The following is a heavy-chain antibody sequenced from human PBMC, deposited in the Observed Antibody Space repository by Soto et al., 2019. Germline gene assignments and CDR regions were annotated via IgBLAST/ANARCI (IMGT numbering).Heavy chain of an antibody. V-gene: IGHV3-30*18. J-gene: IGHJ3*02. CDR3: AKAYLGDYDAFDI. D-gene: IGHD4-17*01. CDR1: GFTFSSYG. Sequence: QVQLVESGGGVVQPGRSLRLSCAASGFTFSSYGMHWVRQAPGKGLEWVAVLSYDGSNKYYPDSVKGRFTISRDNSKNTLYLPMNSLRAEDTAVYYCAKAYLGDYDAFDIWGQGTMVTVSS. CDR2: LSYDGSNK.